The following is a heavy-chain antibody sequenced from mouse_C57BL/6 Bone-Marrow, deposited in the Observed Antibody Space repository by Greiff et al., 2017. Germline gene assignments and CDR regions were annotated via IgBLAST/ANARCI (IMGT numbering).Heavy chain of an antibody. J-gene: IGHJ2*01. Sequence: VQLQQSGPELVKPGASVKISCKASGYAFSSSWMNWVKQRPGKGLEWIGRIYPGDGDTNYNGKFKGKATLTADKSSSTAYMQLSSLTSEDAAVDVCARENYYCSKGYWGQGTTRTVSS. CDR1: GYAFSSSW. V-gene: IGHV1-82*01. D-gene: IGHD1-1*01. CDR2: IYPGDGDT. CDR3: ARENYYCSKGY.